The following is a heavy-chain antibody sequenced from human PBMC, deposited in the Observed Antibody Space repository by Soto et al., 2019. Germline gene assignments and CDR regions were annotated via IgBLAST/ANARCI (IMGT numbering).Heavy chain of an antibody. CDR3: AHGTENFYP. V-gene: IGHV2-5*01. J-gene: IGHJ5*02. CDR1: GFSLSTSGVG. CDR2: IYWHDDK. Sequence: QINLKESGPTLVKPTQTLTLTCTFSGFSLSTSGVGVAWIRQPPGKALEWLALIYWHDDKRYSPSLKSRLTITKNSTQNEVALTMNKMDPGDTATYYNAHGTENFYPWGQGTLVSVST.